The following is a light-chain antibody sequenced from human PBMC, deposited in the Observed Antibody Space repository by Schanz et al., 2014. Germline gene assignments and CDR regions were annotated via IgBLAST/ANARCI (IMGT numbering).Light chain of an antibody. J-gene: IGLJ3*02. CDR3: SSYTSSTTLV. Sequence: QSALTQPASVSGSPGQSITISCTGTSSDVGGYNYVSWYQQHPGKAPKLMISEVSKRPSGVPDRFSGSKSGNTASLTVSGLQAEDEADYYCSSYTSSTTLVFGGGTKLTVL. V-gene: IGLV2-14*01. CDR1: SSDVGGYNY. CDR2: EVS.